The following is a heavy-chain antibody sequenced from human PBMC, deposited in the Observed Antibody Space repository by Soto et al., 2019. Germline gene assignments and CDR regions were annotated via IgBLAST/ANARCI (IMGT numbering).Heavy chain of an antibody. Sequence: TLSLTCAVYGGSFSGYYWSWIRQPPGKGLEWIGEINHSGSTNYNPSLKSRVTISVDTSKNQFSLKLSSVTAADTAVYYCARGWYYYYYGMDVWGQGTTVTSP. CDR3: ARGWYYYYYGMDV. J-gene: IGHJ6*02. CDR2: INHSGST. CDR1: GGSFSGYY. V-gene: IGHV4-34*01.